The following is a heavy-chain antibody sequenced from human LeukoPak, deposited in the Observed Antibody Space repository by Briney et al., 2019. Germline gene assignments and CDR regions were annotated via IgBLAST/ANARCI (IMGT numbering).Heavy chain of an antibody. V-gene: IGHV1-69*06. D-gene: IGHD6-13*01. CDR2: IIPIFGTA. CDR3: ARDGIAAADMNYYYYYMDV. CDR1: GGTFSSYA. J-gene: IGHJ6*03. Sequence: SVKVSCKASGGTFSSYAISWVRQAPGQGLEWMGGIIPIFGTANYAQKFQGRVTITADKSTSTAYMELSSLRSEDAAVYYCARDGIAAADMNYYYYYMDVWGKGTTVTISS.